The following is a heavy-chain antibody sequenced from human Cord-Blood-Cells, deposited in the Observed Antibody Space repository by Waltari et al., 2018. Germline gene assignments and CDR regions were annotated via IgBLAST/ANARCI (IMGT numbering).Heavy chain of an antibody. CDR2: INPSGGST. CDR3: ARLHPIAAAGRRGFDY. V-gene: IGHV1-46*01. J-gene: IGHJ4*02. D-gene: IGHD6-13*01. CDR1: GYTFTSYY. Sequence: QVQLVQSGAAVKKPGASVKVSCKASGYTFTSYYMHWLRQSPGQGLEWMGIINPSGGSTSYAQKFQGRVTMTRDTSTSTVYMELSSLRSEDTAVYYCARLHPIAAAGRRGFDYWGQGTLVTVSS.